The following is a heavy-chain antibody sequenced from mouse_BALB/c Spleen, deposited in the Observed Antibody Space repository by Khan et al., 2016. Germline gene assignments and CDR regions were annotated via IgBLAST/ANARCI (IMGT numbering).Heavy chain of an antibody. CDR1: GYTFTNYG. V-gene: IGHV9-3-1*01. CDR3: ATPDYGSSRGFAY. CDR2: INTYTGEP. D-gene: IGHD1-1*01. J-gene: IGHJ3*01. Sequence: QIQLVQSGPELKKPGETVRISCKASGYTFTNYGMNWVKQAPGKGLKWMGWINTYTGEPTYADDFKGRFAFSLETSASTAYLQINNLKTEDTATYFCATPDYGSSRGFAYWGQGTLVTVSA.